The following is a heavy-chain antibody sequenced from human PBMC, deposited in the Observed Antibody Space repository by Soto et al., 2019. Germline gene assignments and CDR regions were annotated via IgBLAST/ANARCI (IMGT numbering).Heavy chain of an antibody. CDR2: ISSTGIYK. CDR1: GFTFSDYY. J-gene: IGHJ5*02. V-gene: IGHV3-11*06. Sequence: QEQLVESGGGWVKPGGSLRLSCAASGFTFSDYYIAWIRQAPGKGLEWISYISSTGIYKRYADSVKGRFTIARDNANNSLVLQMNSLRADDTAVYYCVRDLYGSGISLRGWFDPWGQGTLVTVSS. CDR3: VRDLYGSGISLRGWFDP. D-gene: IGHD3-10*01.